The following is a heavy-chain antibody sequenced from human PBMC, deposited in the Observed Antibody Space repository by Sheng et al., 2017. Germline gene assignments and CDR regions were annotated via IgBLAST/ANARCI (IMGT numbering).Heavy chain of an antibody. Sequence: VQLVESGGNLVQPGGSLRLSCAASAFTFSSYGMHWVRQSPGKGLEWVAVISYDGSDRYYADSVKGRFTISRDNSKNTVDLQMNSLTPEDTAVYYCAKDRSPTRGFYFMDVWGQGTTVTVSS. CDR2: ISYDGSDR. J-gene: IGHJ6*03. D-gene: IGHD4-17*01. CDR3: AKDRSPTRGFYFMDV. V-gene: IGHV3-30*18. CDR1: AFTFSSYG.